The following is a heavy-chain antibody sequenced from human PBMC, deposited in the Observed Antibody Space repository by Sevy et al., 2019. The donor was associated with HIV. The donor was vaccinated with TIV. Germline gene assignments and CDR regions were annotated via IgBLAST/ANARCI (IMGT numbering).Heavy chain of an antibody. J-gene: IGHJ5*02. CDR3: ARDCSSTSCSVAFDP. D-gene: IGHD2-2*01. CDR2: ISGSGSTI. V-gene: IGHV3-48*03. Sequence: GGSLRLSCAASGFTFSSYEMNWVRQAPGKGLEWVSYISGSGSTIYYADSVKGRFTISRDNAKNSLYLQMNSLRAEDTAVYYCARDCSSTSCSVAFDPWGQGTLVTVSS. CDR1: GFTFSSYE.